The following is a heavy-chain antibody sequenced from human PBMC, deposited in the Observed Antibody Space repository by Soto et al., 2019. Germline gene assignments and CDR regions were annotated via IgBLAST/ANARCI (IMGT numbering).Heavy chain of an antibody. J-gene: IGHJ4*02. V-gene: IGHV3-74*01. CDR1: GFTFSSYW. CDR3: AREVGYSSGRVSDYFDY. CDR2: INSDGSST. D-gene: IGHD6-19*01. Sequence: XGSLRLSCAAAGFTFSSYWMHWVRQAPGKGLVRVSRINSDGSSTSYADSVKGRFTISRDNAKNTLYLQMNSLRAEDTAVYHCAREVGYSSGRVSDYFDYWGQGTLVTVSS.